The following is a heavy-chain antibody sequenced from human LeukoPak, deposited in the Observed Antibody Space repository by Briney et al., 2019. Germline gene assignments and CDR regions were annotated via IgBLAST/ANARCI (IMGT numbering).Heavy chain of an antibody. CDR1: GGSISSSSYY. Sequence: PSETLSLTCTVSGGSISSSSYYWGWIRQPPGKGLEWIGSIYYSGSTYYNPSLMSRVTMSLDTSKNRFSLKLSSVNAADTAVYYCARGQQLAPFDAWGQGTLVTVSS. V-gene: IGHV4-39*07. CDR3: ARGQQLAPFDA. CDR2: IYYSGST. D-gene: IGHD6-13*01. J-gene: IGHJ5*02.